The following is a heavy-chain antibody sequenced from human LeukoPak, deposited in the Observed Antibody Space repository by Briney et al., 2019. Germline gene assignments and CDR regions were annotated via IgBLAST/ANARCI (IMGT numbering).Heavy chain of an antibody. J-gene: IGHJ4*02. CDR1: GFTFSSHA. D-gene: IGHD2-8*01. Sequence: PGGSLRLSCAASGFTFSSHAMSWVRQAPGKGLEWVSAISDSGGSTYDADSVKGRFTISRDNSKNTLYLQMNSLRAEDTAVYYCAKDTSIGRYCTNGVCSPFGYWGQGTLVTVSS. CDR2: ISDSGGST. V-gene: IGHV3-23*01. CDR3: AKDTSIGRYCTNGVCSPFGY.